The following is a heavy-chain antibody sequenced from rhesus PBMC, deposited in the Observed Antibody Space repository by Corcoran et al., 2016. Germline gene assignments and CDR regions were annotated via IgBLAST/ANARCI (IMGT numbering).Heavy chain of an antibody. V-gene: IGHV4-122*02. CDR1: GGSISSGYYY. CDR2: ITYSGST. CDR3: ARDPPGAGTTLGY. J-gene: IGHJ4*01. D-gene: IGHD1-20*01. Sequence: QVQLQESGPGLVKPSETLSLTCAVSGGSISSGYYYWSWIRQPPGKGLEWIGYITYSGSTSYTPSLKSRVTISRDTSKNQFSLKLSSVTAADTAVYYCARDPPGAGTTLGYWGQGVLVTVSS.